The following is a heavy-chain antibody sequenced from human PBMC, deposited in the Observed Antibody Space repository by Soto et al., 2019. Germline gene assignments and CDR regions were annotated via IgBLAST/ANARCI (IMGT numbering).Heavy chain of an antibody. CDR2: ISSSRSTI. J-gene: IGHJ6*02. V-gene: IGHV3-48*02. CDR1: GFTFSSYS. CDR3: AREYYYDSSGYSYYGMDV. Sequence: GGSLRLSCAASGFTFSSYSMNWVRQAPGKGLEWVSYISSSRSTIYYADSVKGRFTISRDNAKNSLYLQMNSLRDEDTAVYYCAREYYYDSSGYSYYGMDVWGQGTTVTVSS. D-gene: IGHD3-22*01.